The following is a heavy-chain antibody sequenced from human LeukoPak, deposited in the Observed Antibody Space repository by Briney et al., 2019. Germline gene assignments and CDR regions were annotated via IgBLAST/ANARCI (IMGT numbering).Heavy chain of an antibody. J-gene: IGHJ6*02. CDR1: GFTFSSYA. Sequence: GGSLRLSCAVSGFTFSSYAMSWVRQAPGKGLEWVSAISGSGGSTYYADSVKGRFTISRDNSINMLYLKMNSLRNEDTAVYYCAKEGISGGWFYYYYYDMDVWGQGTTVTVSS. D-gene: IGHD6-19*01. CDR2: ISGSGGST. CDR3: AKEGISGGWFYYYYYDMDV. V-gene: IGHV3-23*01.